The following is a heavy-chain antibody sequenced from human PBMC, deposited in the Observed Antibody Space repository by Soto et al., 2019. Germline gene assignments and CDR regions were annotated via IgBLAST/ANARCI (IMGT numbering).Heavy chain of an antibody. Sequence: QVQLQQWGAGLLKPSETLSLTCAVYGGSFSGYYWSWVRQTPGKGLEWIGQINHSGRTNYNPSLKSRVSIAVDTSKNQFSLKLSSVTAADTAVYYCASSPMVLLFRYYFDYWGQGTLVTVSS. D-gene: IGHD2-21*02. CDR1: GGSFSGYY. CDR2: INHSGRT. CDR3: ASSPMVLLFRYYFDY. V-gene: IGHV4-34*01. J-gene: IGHJ4*02.